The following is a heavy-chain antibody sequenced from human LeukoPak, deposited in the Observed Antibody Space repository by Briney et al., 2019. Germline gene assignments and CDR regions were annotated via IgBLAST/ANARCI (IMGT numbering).Heavy chain of an antibody. V-gene: IGHV3-23*01. CDR1: GFTFSTNA. CDR3: AKDVGKWESLHFFDY. CDR2: ISGSGAST. D-gene: IGHD1-26*01. J-gene: IGHJ4*02. Sequence: GGSLRLSCLTSGFTFSTNAMSWVRQAPGKGLEWISGISGSGASTYYADSVTGRFTISRDNSRNTLYLQMNSLRGDDTAVYYCAKDVGKWESLHFFDYWGQGTLVSVSS.